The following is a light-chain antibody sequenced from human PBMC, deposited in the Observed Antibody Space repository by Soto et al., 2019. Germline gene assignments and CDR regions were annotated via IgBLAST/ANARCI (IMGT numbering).Light chain of an antibody. V-gene: IGKV3-15*01. CDR2: GAS. Sequence: EIVLTQSPGTLSLSPGERATLSCRASQSVRSNLAWYQQRPGQAPRLLSYGASTRATGIPARFSGSGSGTEFTLTISSLQSEDFAVYYCQQYNNWPPWTFGQGTKVDIK. J-gene: IGKJ1*01. CDR1: QSVRSN. CDR3: QQYNNWPPWT.